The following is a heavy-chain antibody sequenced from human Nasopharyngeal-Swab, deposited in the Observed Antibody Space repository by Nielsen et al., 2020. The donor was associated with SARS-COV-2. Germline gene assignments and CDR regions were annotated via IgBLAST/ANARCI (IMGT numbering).Heavy chain of an antibody. CDR1: GFPFSPYG. CDR3: ARLGFLGLDV. D-gene: IGHD3-3*01. CDR2: IGTSSSTS. V-gene: IGHV3-48*01. Sequence: GESLKISCVASGFPFSPYGLNWVRQAPGKGLEWLSYIGTSSSTSYYADSVKGRFTIAREDAKNSLYLQMSSLRAGDTAVYYCARLGFLGLDVWGQGTTVTVSS. J-gene: IGHJ6*02.